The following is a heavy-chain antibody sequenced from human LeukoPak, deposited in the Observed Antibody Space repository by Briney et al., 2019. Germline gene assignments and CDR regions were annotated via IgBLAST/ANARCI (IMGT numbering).Heavy chain of an antibody. J-gene: IGHJ4*02. CDR2: IGSRT. V-gene: IGHV3-23*01. CDR1: GFTFSTYA. Sequence: GGSLRLSCAASGFTFSTYAMNWVRQAPGKGLEWVSAIGSRTYYADSVKGGFTISTDNSKNTPYLQMNILRTWDTTIYYGAKASTVLKPIDSWGQGPVVTVS. CDR3: AKASTVLKPIDS. D-gene: IGHD1-14*01.